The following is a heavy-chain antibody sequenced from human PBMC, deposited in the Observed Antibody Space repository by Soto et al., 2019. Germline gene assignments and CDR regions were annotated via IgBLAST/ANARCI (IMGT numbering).Heavy chain of an antibody. CDR2: INPMSGAT. CDR3: ARDLAAGDL. Sequence: QAHLVQSGAEVRKPGASVKVSCKTSGYTFTNYYRHWVRQAPGHGLEWMAIINPMSGATNYAEKLPGRTTLTLDTSTSTVYMEVSSLTSEGTAVYYCARDLAAGDLWGQGTLVTVSS. D-gene: IGHD2-21*01. J-gene: IGHJ4*02. V-gene: IGHV1-46*04. CDR1: GYTFTNYY.